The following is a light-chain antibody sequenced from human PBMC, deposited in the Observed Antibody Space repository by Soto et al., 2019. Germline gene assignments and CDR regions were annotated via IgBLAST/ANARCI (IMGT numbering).Light chain of an antibody. J-gene: IGKJ1*01. CDR3: QHYGYSQWT. V-gene: IGKV3-20*01. CDR2: GVY. Sequence: EVVLTQSPGTLSLSPGERSTLSCRTSQSISNSYLAWYQHKSGQAPRLLIYGVYTRASGIPDRFSGSGSGTEFTLTITRLEPEDSAVYFCQHYGYSQWTFGQGTKVDI. CDR1: QSISNSY.